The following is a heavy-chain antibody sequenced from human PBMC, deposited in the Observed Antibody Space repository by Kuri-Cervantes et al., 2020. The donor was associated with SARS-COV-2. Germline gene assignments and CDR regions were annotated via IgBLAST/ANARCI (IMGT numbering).Heavy chain of an antibody. CDR2: ISDRGTTT. CDR3: AKTKGVDTAMDCIDY. J-gene: IGHJ4*02. V-gene: IGHV3-11*04. CDR1: GFSFSDYY. D-gene: IGHD5-18*01. Sequence: GESLKISCAASGFSFSDYYMMWVRQAPGKGLQWVSYISDRGTTTYYADSVKGRFTISRDNAKNSLYLQMNSLRAEDTAVYYCAKTKGVDTAMDCIDYWGQGTLVTVSS.